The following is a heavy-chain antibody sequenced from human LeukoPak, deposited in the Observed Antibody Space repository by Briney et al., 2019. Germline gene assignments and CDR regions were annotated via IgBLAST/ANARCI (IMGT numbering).Heavy chain of an antibody. Sequence: PGGSLRLSCAASGFTVSSNYMSWVRQAPGKGLEWVSVIYSGGSTYYADSVKGRFTISRDNSKNTLYLQMNSLRAEDTAVYYCARGTYGGTTYYYYYMDVWGKGTTVTISS. CDR1: GFTVSSNY. V-gene: IGHV3-53*01. D-gene: IGHD1-1*01. CDR3: ARGTYGGTTYYYYYMDV. CDR2: IYSGGST. J-gene: IGHJ6*03.